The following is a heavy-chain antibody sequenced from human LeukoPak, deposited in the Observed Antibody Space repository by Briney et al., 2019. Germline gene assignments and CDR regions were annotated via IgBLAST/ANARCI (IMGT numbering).Heavy chain of an antibody. J-gene: IGHJ4*02. CDR1: GYTFSSYW. CDR2: IYPGDSDT. V-gene: IGHV5-51*01. Sequence: GESLKISCKASGYTFSSYWIGWVRQMPGKGLEWMGIIYPGDSDTRYSPSFQGLVSISADKSISTAYVQWSSLKASDTAMYYCERPKFGGGSDYWGQGTLVTVSS. D-gene: IGHD3-16*01. CDR3: ERPKFGGGSDY.